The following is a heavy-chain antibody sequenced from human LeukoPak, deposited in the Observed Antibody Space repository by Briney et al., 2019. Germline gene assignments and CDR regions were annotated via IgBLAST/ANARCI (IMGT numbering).Heavy chain of an antibody. CDR3: ARHRKGYCSGGSCYSNWFDP. CDR1: GYSFTSYW. D-gene: IGHD2-15*01. V-gene: IGHV5-51*01. CDR2: IYPGDSDT. J-gene: IGHJ5*02. Sequence: PGGSLRLSCKRSGYSFTSYWIGWVRQMPGKGLEWMGIIYPGDSDTRYSPSFQGQVTISADKSISTAYLQWSSLKASDTAMYYCARHRKGYCSGGSCYSNWFDPWGQGTLVTVSS.